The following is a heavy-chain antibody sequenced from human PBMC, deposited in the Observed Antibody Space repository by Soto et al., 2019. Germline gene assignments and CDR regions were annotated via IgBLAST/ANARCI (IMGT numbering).Heavy chain of an antibody. CDR1: GFTFTNYW. V-gene: IGHV3-74*03. J-gene: IGHJ6*04. Sequence: PGGSLRLSCAASGFTFTNYWMHWVRQAPGKGLVWVSRISSDGRSTAYADSVKGRFTISRDNAKNTLYLQMNSLRDEDTAVYYCPRGGKTADEHNYYYYGMDVCGKETTVTVSS. CDR2: ISSDGRST. D-gene: IGHD5-18*01. CDR3: PRGGKTADEHNYYYYGMDV.